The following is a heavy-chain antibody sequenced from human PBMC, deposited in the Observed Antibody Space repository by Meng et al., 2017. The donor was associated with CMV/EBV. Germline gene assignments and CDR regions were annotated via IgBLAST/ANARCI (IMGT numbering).Heavy chain of an antibody. CDR2: IDWKDDK. CDR3: ARAYDDFWSGYYLGAFDI. V-gene: IGHV2-5*01. J-gene: IGHJ3*02. Sequence: SGPTLVKPTQTLTLTCTFSGFSLNTSGVSVGWIRQPPGKALEWLALIDWKDDKRYSPSLQTRLTVTKDTSTNEVVLTMTNMDAVDTGTYFCARAYDDFWSGYYLGAFDIWGQGTLVTVSS. CDR1: GFSLNTSGVS. D-gene: IGHD3-3*01.